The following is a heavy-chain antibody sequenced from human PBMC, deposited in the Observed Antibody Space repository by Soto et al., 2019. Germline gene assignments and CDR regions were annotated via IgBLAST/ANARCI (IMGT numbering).Heavy chain of an antibody. J-gene: IGHJ4*02. V-gene: IGHV3-30-3*01. CDR1: GFTFSSYA. D-gene: IGHD1-1*01. CDR2: ISYDGSNK. CDR3: AREEGLLNWNHLDY. Sequence: QVQLVESGGGVVQPGRSLRLSCAASGFTFSSYAMHWVRQAPGKGLEWVAVISYDGSNKYYADSVKGRFTISRDNSKNTLYPHMNSLRAEDSAVYYCAREEGLLNWNHLDYWGQGTLVTVSS.